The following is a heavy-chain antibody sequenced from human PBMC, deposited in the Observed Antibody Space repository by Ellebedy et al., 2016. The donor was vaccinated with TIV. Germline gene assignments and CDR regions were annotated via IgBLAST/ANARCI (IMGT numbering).Heavy chain of an antibody. D-gene: IGHD5-24*01. V-gene: IGHV3-23*01. CDR1: GFTFNNYA. CDR3: AKDARERAKISWEHDY. J-gene: IGHJ4*02. CDR2: ISHTGSRT. Sequence: GESLKISCAASGFTFNNYAMSWVRQAPGKGLEWVSTISHTGSRTYYANSVEGRFIISRDNSKRTLYLQMNSLRAEDTAVYYCAKDARERAKISWEHDYWGQGTLVTVSS.